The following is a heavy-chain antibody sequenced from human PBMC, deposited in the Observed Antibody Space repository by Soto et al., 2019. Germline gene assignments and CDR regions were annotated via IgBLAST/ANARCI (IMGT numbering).Heavy chain of an antibody. D-gene: IGHD3-16*02. Sequence: AASVKGSRKVSVYTLTVLSIHCRRHAPGKGLEWMGGFDPEDGETIYAQKFQGRVTMTEDTSTDTAYMELSSLRSEDTAVYYCATEQKTYDYIRGSYRYGAFDIWGQGTMVTVSS. CDR1: VYTLTVLS. CDR3: ATEQKTYDYIRGSYRYGAFDI. J-gene: IGHJ3*02. V-gene: IGHV1-24*01. CDR2: FDPEDGET.